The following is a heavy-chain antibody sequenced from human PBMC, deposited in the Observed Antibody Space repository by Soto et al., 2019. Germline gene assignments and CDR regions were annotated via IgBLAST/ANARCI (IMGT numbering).Heavy chain of an antibody. CDR3: ATIAATYDAFDI. Sequence: QLQLQESGPGLMKPSETLSLTCTVSGGSISSSSYYWGRIRQPPGKGRGWIGSIYNSRRTYNNPSPQSRVTISVDTSNNQFTPKLSSVTAAYTAVLYCATIAATYDAFDIWGQGTMVTVSS. J-gene: IGHJ3*02. CDR1: GGSISSSSYY. D-gene: IGHD6-13*01. CDR2: IYNSRRT. V-gene: IGHV4-39*01.